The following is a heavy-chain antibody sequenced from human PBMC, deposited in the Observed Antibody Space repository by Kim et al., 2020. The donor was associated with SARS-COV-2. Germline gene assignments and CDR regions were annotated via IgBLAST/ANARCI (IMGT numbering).Heavy chain of an antibody. J-gene: IGHJ4*02. Sequence: QKFQGRVTITADESTSTAYMELSSLRSEDTAVYYCARGYSSSWYVRSFDYWGQGTLVTVSS. V-gene: IGHV1-69*01. D-gene: IGHD6-13*01. CDR3: ARGYSSSWYVRSFDY.